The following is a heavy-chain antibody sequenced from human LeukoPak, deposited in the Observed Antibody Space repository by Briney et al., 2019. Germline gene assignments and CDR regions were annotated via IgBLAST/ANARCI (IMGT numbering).Heavy chain of an antibody. J-gene: IGHJ4*02. CDR2: ITGGGTT. Sequence: GGSLRLSCAASGFTFSSYAMNWVRQAPGKGLEWVSAITGGGTTYYADSVQGRFTISRDNSKNTLYLQMNSLRPEDTAFYYCAKEGYDYGWADYWGQGTLVTVSS. V-gene: IGHV3-23*01. CDR1: GFTFSSYA. D-gene: IGHD3-10*01. CDR3: AKEGYDYGWADY.